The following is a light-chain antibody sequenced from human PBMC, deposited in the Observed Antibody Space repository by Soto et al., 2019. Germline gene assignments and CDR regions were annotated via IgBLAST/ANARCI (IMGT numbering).Light chain of an antibody. Sequence: DIQMTQSPSTLSAYVGDRVTITCRASQSISSWLAWYQQKPGKAPKLLIYDASSLESGVPSRFSGSGSGTEFTLTISSLQPDDFATYYCQQYNSYSPKTFGPGTKVEIK. CDR3: QQYNSYSPKT. CDR1: QSISSW. V-gene: IGKV1-5*01. J-gene: IGKJ1*01. CDR2: DAS.